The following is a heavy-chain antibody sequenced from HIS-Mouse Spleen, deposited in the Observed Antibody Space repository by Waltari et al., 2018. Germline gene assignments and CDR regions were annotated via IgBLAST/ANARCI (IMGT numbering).Heavy chain of an antibody. CDR3: ARSKGYCSSTSCYYFDY. J-gene: IGHJ4*02. CDR2: INHSGST. Sequence: QVQLQQWGAGLLKPSETLSLTCAVYGWSFRGYYWTWIRQPPGKGLEWIGEINHSGSTNYNPSLKSRVTISVDTSKNQFSLKLSSVTAADTAVYYCARSKGYCSSTSCYYFDYWGQGTLVTVSS. V-gene: IGHV4-34*01. CDR1: GWSFRGYY. D-gene: IGHD2-2*01.